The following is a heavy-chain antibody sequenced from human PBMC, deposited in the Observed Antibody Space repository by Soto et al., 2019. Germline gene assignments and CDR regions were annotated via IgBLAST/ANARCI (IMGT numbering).Heavy chain of an antibody. CDR1: VFSFTTYA. V-gene: IGHV3-30-3*01. CDR3: ARAIETAMDPCDY. J-gene: IGHJ4*02. Sequence: TGGSVRLSCAASVFSFTTYAMHWVRQAPGKGLEWVAGISDDGSIKYYADSVKGRFTISRDNSKNTFSLQMNSLRGDDTAVYFCARAIETAMDPCDYWGQGTLVTVSS. D-gene: IGHD5-18*01. CDR2: ISDDGSIK.